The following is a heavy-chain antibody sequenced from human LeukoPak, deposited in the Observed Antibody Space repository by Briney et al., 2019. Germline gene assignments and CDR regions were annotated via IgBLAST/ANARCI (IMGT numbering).Heavy chain of an antibody. Sequence: SETLSLTCTVSGGSISSGGYYWSWIRQHPGKGLEWIGYIYYSGSTYYNPSLKSRVTISVDTSKNQFSLKLSSVTAADTAVYYCARHLTRGYSYGFDAFDIWGQGTMVTVSS. CDR1: GGSISSGGYY. CDR2: IYYSGST. CDR3: ARHLTRGYSYGFDAFDI. V-gene: IGHV4-31*03. J-gene: IGHJ3*02. D-gene: IGHD5-18*01.